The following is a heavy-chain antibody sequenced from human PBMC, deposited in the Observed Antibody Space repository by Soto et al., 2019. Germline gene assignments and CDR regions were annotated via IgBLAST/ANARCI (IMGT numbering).Heavy chain of an antibody. CDR3: ARDRGNGGGSHWYYYMDV. CDR2: IYSGGKT. J-gene: IGHJ6*03. CDR1: GFTVGTSY. Sequence: EVQVMESGGGLVQPGGSLRLSCVASGFTVGTSYMSWSRQAPGKGLEWVSVIYSGGKTYYGDSVKGRFTISRDNSRNTLYLQMDSLRAEDTAVYYCARDRGNGGGSHWYYYMDVWGKGTTVTVSS. D-gene: IGHD2-15*01. V-gene: IGHV3-66*01.